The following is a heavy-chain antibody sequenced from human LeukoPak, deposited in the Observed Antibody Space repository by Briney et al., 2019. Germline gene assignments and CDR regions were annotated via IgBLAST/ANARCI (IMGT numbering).Heavy chain of an antibody. Sequence: PGGSLRLSCAASGFTFSTYAMHWVRQAPGKGLEWVAVISYDGSSKYYADSVKGRFTISRDNSKNTLYLQMNSLRAEDTAVFYCARADYYDSGSFYPLNFWGQGTLVTVSS. CDR2: ISYDGSSK. D-gene: IGHD3-10*01. CDR1: GFTFSTYA. J-gene: IGHJ4*02. CDR3: ARADYYDSGSFYPLNF. V-gene: IGHV3-30*04.